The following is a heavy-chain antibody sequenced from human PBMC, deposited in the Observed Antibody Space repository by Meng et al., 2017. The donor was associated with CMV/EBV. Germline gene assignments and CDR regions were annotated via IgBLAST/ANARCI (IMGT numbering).Heavy chain of an antibody. CDR2: IYYSGST. J-gene: IGHJ6*02. Sequence: SETLSLTCTVSGGSISSYYWSWIRQPPGKGLEWIGYIYYSGSTNYNPSLKSRVTISVDTSKNQFSRKLSSVTAADTDVYYRARGGGICSGGSCYPLGYYGMDVWGQGTTVTVSS. CDR3: ARGGGICSGGSCYPLGYYGMDV. D-gene: IGHD2-15*01. CDR1: GGSISSYY. V-gene: IGHV4-59*01.